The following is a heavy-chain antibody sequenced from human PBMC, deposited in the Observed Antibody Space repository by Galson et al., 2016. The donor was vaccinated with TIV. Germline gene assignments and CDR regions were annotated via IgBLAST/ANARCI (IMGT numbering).Heavy chain of an antibody. J-gene: IGHJ1*01. D-gene: IGHD3-10*01. V-gene: IGHV3-23*01. CDR1: GFTFNKYA. CDR2: INAGGDST. CDR3: ARDALEWPVRGELLN. Sequence: SLRLSCAGSGFTFNKYAMSWVRQTPERGLEWISNINAGGDSTNYADSVKGRFTMSRDNSKDTLYLDMNTLRADDTAIYYCARDALEWPVRGELLNWGQGTLVTVSS.